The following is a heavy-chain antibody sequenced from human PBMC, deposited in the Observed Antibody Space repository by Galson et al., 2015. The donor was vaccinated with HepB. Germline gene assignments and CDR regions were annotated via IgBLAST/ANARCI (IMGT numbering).Heavy chain of an antibody. J-gene: IGHJ4*02. Sequence: ETLSLTCTVSGGSINSYYWSWIRQPAGKGLEWIGRMYGSGGTNYNPSLKSRVTMSVDTSKNQFSLKLSSVTAADPAIYYCAREEEQFGLEGFNFWGQGTLVTVSS. D-gene: IGHD3-3*01. CDR2: MYGSGGT. CDR3: AREEEQFGLEGFNF. CDR1: GGSINSYY. V-gene: IGHV4-4*07.